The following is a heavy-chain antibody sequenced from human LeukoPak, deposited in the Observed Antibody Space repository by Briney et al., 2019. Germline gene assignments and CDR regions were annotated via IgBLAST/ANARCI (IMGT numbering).Heavy chain of an antibody. CDR1: XXXXSSSY. V-gene: IGHV3-66*01. CDR2: XYXGXXT. CDR3: ARALYYYASGSYDYYYGMDV. J-gene: IGHJ6*02. D-gene: IGHD3-10*01. Sequence: AGGSLRLSCAASXXXXSSSYMSWVRQXXXXXXEWVSLXYXGXXTYYADSVKGRFTISRDNSKNTLYLQMNSLRAEDTAVYYCARALYYYASGSYDYYYGMDVWGQGTTVTVSS.